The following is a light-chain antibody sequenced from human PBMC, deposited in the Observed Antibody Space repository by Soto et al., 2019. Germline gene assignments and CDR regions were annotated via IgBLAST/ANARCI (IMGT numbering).Light chain of an antibody. J-gene: IGKJ2*01. CDR3: QQYNSYSPYT. V-gene: IGKV1-5*03. CDR2: DTS. Sequence: DFQMTQSPSTLSASVGDTVTITCRASHNVINWLAWYQQKPGKAPKLLIYDTSSLKTGVPSRFSGSGSETEFTLTISSLPPDDFATYYCQQYNSYSPYTFGQGTKLEIK. CDR1: HNVINW.